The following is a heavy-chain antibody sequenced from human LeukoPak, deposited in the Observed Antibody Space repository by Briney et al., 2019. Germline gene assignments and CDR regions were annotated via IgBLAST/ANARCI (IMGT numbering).Heavy chain of an antibody. Sequence: ASVKVSCKASGYTFTGYYMHWVRQAPGQGLEWMGWISAYNGNTNYAQKLQGRVTMITDTSTSTAYMELRSLRSDDAAVYYCARDRTRPGWSGYYGEIDYWGQGTLVTVSS. CDR1: GYTFTGYY. CDR2: ISAYNGNT. V-gene: IGHV1-18*04. D-gene: IGHD3-3*01. CDR3: ARDRTRPGWSGYYGEIDY. J-gene: IGHJ4*02.